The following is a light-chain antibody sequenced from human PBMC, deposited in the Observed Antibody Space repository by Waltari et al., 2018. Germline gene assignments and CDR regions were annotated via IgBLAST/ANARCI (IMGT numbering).Light chain of an antibody. J-gene: IGLJ3*02. CDR1: SGHSNNV. CDR3: QTGGHGTWV. Sequence: QLVLTQSPSASASLGASVKLTCTLSSGHSNNVIAWLQQRPEKGPRYVMKVNSDGSHNKGDEIPDRFSGSSSGAERYLTISSLQSEDEADYFCQTGGHGTWVFGGGTKLTVL. CDR2: VNSDGSH. V-gene: IGLV4-69*01.